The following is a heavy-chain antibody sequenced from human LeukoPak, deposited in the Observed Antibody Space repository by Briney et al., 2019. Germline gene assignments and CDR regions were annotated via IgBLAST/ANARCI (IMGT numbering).Heavy chain of an antibody. D-gene: IGHD3-22*01. J-gene: IGHJ4*02. CDR3: AKDRYYDSSGYYFVSVPLFDH. CDR2: ISGSGGST. Sequence: GGSLRLSCAASGFTFSSYAMSWVRQAPGKGLEWVPAISGSGGSTYYADSVKGRFTISRDNSKNTLYLQMNSLRAEDTAVYYCAKDRYYDSSGYYFVSVPLFDHWGQGTLVTVSS. CDR1: GFTFSSYA. V-gene: IGHV3-23*01.